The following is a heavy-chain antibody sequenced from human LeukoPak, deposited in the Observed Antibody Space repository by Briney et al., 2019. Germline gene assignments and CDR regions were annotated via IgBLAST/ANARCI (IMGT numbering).Heavy chain of an antibody. Sequence: ASVKVSCKASGYTFTGYYMHWVRQAPGQGLEWMGWINPNSGGTNYAQKFQGRVTMTTDTSTGTAYMELSRLRSDDTAVYYCARETSIAVAGTTWNYYYMDVWGKGTTVTVSS. J-gene: IGHJ6*03. CDR1: GYTFTGYY. CDR3: ARETSIAVAGTTWNYYYMDV. CDR2: INPNSGGT. V-gene: IGHV1-2*02. D-gene: IGHD6-19*01.